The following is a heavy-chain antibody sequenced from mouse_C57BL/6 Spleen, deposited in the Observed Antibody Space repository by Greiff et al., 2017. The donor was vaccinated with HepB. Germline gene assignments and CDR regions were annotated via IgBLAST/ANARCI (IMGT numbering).Heavy chain of an antibody. CDR1: GYAFSSYW. CDR2: IYPGDGDT. J-gene: IGHJ2*01. V-gene: IGHV1-80*01. Sequence: VKLMESGAELVKPGASVKISCKASGYAFSSYWMNWVKQRPGKGLEWIGQIYPGDGDTNYNGKFKGKATLTADKSSSTAYMQLSSLTSEDSAVYFCAREVVATKGYYFDYWGQGTTLTVSS. D-gene: IGHD1-1*01. CDR3: AREVVATKGYYFDY.